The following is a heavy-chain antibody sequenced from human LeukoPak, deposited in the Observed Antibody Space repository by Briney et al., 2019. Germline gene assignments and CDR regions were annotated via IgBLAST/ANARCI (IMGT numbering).Heavy chain of an antibody. J-gene: IGHJ4*03. CDR2: INHRGDT. CDR3: ARGPTISETGYFDY. Sequence: PETLSLTCAVYGGSFSRYYWSWIRQSPGKGLEWIAEINHRGDTNYNPSVKSRVTISVDTSKNQFSLKVTSLTAADTAVYFCARGPTISETGYFDYWGQGTLVTVSS. V-gene: IGHV4-34*01. D-gene: IGHD1-1*01. CDR1: GGSFSRYY.